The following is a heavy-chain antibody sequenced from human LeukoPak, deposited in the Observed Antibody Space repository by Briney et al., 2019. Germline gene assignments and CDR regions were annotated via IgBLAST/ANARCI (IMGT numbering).Heavy chain of an antibody. CDR3: AREGYYYDSSGYYRNFDY. CDR1: GDSVSSNSAA. J-gene: IGHJ4*02. V-gene: IGHV6-1*01. CDR2: TYYRSKLYN. Sequence: SQTLSLTCAISGDSVSSNSAAWNWIRQSPSRGLEWLGRTYYRSKLYNDYAVSVKSRITINPDTSKNHFSLQLNSVTPEDTAVYYCAREGYYYDSSGYYRNFDYWGQGTLVTVSS. D-gene: IGHD3-22*01.